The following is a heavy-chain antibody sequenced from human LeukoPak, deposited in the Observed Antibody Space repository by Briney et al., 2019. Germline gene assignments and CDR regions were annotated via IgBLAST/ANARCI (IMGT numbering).Heavy chain of an antibody. Sequence: GESLKISCNGSGYXFTSYWICWVRQMPGKGLEWMGIIYPGDSDTRYSPSFQGQVTISADKSLTTAYLQWSSLKASDTAMYYCARGFGSTWLEYWGQGTLVTVSS. CDR1: GYXFTSYW. CDR2: IYPGDSDT. J-gene: IGHJ1*01. V-gene: IGHV5-51*01. CDR3: ARGFGSTWLEY. D-gene: IGHD6-13*01.